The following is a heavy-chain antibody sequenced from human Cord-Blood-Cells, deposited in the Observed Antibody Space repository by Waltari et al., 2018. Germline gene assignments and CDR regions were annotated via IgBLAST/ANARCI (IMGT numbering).Heavy chain of an antibody. D-gene: IGHD2-15*01. CDR2: IIPIFDTA. Sequence: QVQLVQSGAEVKKPGSSVKVSCKASGGTFSSYAISWVRQAPGHGLEWMGGIIPIFDTANYAQKCQGRVTITADESTSTAYMELSSLRSEDTAVYYCARTLYCSGGSCYYYYGMDVWGQGTTVTVSS. V-gene: IGHV1-69*01. J-gene: IGHJ6*02. CDR1: GGTFSSYA. CDR3: ARTLYCSGGSCYYYYGMDV.